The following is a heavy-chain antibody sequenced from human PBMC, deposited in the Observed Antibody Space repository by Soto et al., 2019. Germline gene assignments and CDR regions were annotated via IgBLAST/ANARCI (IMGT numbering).Heavy chain of an antibody. V-gene: IGHV1-69*13. D-gene: IGHD3-10*01. CDR2: IIPIFGTA. Sequence: SSAKVSLKASGYTFTTHGISWGRQAPRQGAEGEGGIIPIFGTANYAQKFQGRVTITADESTSKAYMELSSLRSEDTAVYYCASRSILWFGELLSPRGYYYGMDVWGQGTTVTVSS. CDR1: GYTFTTHG. J-gene: IGHJ6*02. CDR3: ASRSILWFGELLSPRGYYYGMDV.